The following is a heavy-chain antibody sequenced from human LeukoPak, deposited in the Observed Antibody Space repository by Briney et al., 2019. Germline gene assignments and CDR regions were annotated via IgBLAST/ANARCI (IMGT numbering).Heavy chain of an antibody. D-gene: IGHD6-6*01. CDR1: GFTFSDYW. V-gene: IGHV3-7*04. J-gene: IGHJ4*02. CDR2: IREDGSEG. Sequence: GGSLRLSCAASGFTFSDYWMTWVRQAPGKGLEWVANIREDGSEGHYVDSVKGRFTISRDNAKNSLYLQMNSLRVEDTAVYYCARVSEYSSILSPFDYWGQGTLVSVSS. CDR3: ARVSEYSSILSPFDY.